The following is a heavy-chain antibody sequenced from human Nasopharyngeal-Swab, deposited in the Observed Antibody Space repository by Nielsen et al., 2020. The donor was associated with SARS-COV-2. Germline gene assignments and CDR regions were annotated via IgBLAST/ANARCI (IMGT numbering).Heavy chain of an antibody. V-gene: IGHV3-74*01. J-gene: IGHJ4*02. CDR3: ASGAVDGSGTYRLGEY. CDR2: MDSDGSTI. D-gene: IGHD3-10*01. Sequence: GESLNISCSASQFTFRTYWIHWVRQAPGKGLVWVSRMDSDGSTINYADSVKGRFTISRDNAKNTLYLQMNSLRAEDTAVYYCASGAVDGSGTYRLGEYWGQGTLVTVSS. CDR1: QFTFRTYW.